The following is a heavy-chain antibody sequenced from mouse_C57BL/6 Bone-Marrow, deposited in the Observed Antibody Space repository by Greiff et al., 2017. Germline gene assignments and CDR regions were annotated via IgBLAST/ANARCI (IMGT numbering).Heavy chain of an antibody. Sequence: QVQLQQSGAELARPGASVKLSCKASGYTFTSYGISWVKQRTGQGLEWIGEIYPRSGNTYYNEKFKDKATLTADKSSSTAYMELRSLTSEDSAVYFCARPPHYGNYPWFAYWGQGTLVTVSA. CDR2: IYPRSGNT. J-gene: IGHJ3*01. D-gene: IGHD2-1*01. V-gene: IGHV1-81*01. CDR3: ARPPHYGNYPWFAY. CDR1: GYTFTSYG.